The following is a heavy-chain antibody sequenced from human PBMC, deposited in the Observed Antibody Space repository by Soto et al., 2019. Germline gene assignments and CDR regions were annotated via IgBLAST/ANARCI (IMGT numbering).Heavy chain of an antibody. J-gene: IGHJ6*02. CDR1: GYSFTSYW. V-gene: IGHV5-51*01. CDR2: IYPGDSDT. D-gene: IGHD3-10*01. CDR3: ARHVGDPYYYGSGSYYNFVMDV. Sequence: GESLKISCKGSGYSFTSYWIGWVRQMPGKGLEWMGIIYPGDSDTRYSPSFQGQVTISADKSISTAYLQWSSLKASDTAMYYCARHVGDPYYYGSGSYYNFVMDVWGQGTTVTV.